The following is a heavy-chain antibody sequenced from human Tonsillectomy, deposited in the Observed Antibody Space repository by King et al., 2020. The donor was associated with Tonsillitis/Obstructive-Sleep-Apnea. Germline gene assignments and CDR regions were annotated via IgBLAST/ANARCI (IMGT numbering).Heavy chain of an antibody. J-gene: IGHJ4*02. CDR2: IYIGVST. Sequence: VQLVESGGGLIQPGGSLRLSCAASGFTVSSNYMRWVRQAPGKGLEWVSIIYIGVSTYYADPVKGRFTISRDNSKNTLYLQMDSLRAEDTAVYYCARGAREVPAAIFTWVTERYYFDYWGQGTLVTVSS. V-gene: IGHV3-53*01. D-gene: IGHD2-2*01. CDR3: ARGAREVPAAIFTWVTERYYFDY. CDR1: GFTVSSNY.